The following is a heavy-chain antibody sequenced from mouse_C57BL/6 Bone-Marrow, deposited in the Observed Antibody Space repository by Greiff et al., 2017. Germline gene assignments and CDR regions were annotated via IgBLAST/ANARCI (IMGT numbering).Heavy chain of an antibody. CDR1: GYTFTSYW. J-gene: IGHJ3*01. Sequence: VQLQQPGTELVKPGASVKLSCKASGYTFTSYWMHWVKQRPGQGLEWIGNINPSNGGTNYNEKFKSKATLTVDKSSSTAYMQLSSLTSEDSAVYYGAADLLWLRRGFAYWGQGTLVTVSA. V-gene: IGHV1-53*01. CDR3: AADLLWLRRGFAY. D-gene: IGHD2-2*01. CDR2: INPSNGGT.